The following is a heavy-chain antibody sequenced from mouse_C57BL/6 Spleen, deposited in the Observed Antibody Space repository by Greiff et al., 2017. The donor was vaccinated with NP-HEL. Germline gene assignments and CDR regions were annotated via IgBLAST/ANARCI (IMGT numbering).Heavy chain of an antibody. CDR3: ARDSYYGNYYAMDY. Sequence: EVNVVESEGGLVQPGSSMKLSCTASGFTFSDYYMAWVRQVPEKGLEWVANINYDGSSTYYLDSLKSRFIISRDNAKNILYLQMSSLKSEDTATYYCARDSYYGNYYAMDYWGQGTSVTVSS. CDR1: GFTFSDYY. D-gene: IGHD2-10*01. CDR2: INYDGSST. J-gene: IGHJ4*01. V-gene: IGHV5-16*01.